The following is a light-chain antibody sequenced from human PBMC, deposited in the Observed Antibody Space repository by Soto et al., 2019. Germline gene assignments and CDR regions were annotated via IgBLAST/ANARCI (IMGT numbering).Light chain of an antibody. CDR2: EVT. CDR3: TSYAGSNNFGI. V-gene: IGLV2-8*01. J-gene: IGLJ1*01. Sequence: QPALTQLPSASGSPGQSVTISCTGTSSDVGAYNYVSWYQQHPGKAPKLIIYEVTKRPSGVPDRFSGSKSGNTASLTVSGLQAEDEADYYCTSYAGSNNFGIFGTGTKVTVL. CDR1: SSDVGAYNY.